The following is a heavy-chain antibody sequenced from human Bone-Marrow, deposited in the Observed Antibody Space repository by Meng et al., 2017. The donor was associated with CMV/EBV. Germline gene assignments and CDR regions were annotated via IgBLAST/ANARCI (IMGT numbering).Heavy chain of an antibody. V-gene: IGHV1-8*01. J-gene: IGHJ4*02. Sequence: QVQRVQSGAEGKTPGASVKVSCKASGYTFTSYDINSVRPAAGQGLEWMGWMNPNSGNTDYAQKFQGRVTMTRNISKSTAYMDLSSLRSEDTAVYYCATGVADFEYWGQGTLVTVSS. CDR2: MNPNSGNT. CDR1: GYTFTSYD. CDR3: ATGVADFEY. D-gene: IGHD6-19*01.